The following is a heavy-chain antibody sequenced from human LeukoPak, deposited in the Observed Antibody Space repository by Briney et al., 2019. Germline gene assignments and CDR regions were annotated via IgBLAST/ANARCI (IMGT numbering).Heavy chain of an antibody. J-gene: IGHJ4*02. CDR3: ARTGYIAVARGFDY. D-gene: IGHD6-19*01. V-gene: IGHV3-48*01. CDR1: GFTFSSYA. CDR2: ISSSSSTR. Sequence: GGSLRLSCAASGFTFSSYAMSWVRQAPGKGLEWLSYISSSSSTRYYTDSVKGRFTISRDNAKNSLYLQMNSLRAEDTAVYYCARTGYIAVARGFDYWGQGTLVTVSS.